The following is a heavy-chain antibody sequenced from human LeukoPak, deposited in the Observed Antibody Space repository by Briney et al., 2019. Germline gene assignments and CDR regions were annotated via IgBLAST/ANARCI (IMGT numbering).Heavy chain of an antibody. CDR3: AREGYYDSSGYYEI. V-gene: IGHV4-4*07. CDR1: GGSISSYY. D-gene: IGHD3-22*01. CDR2: IYTSGST. J-gene: IGHJ3*02. Sequence: SETLSLTCTVSGGSISSYYWSWIRQPAGKGLEWIGRIYTSGSTNYNPSLKSRVTMSVDTSKNQFSLKLSSVTAADTAVYYCAREGYYDSSGYYEIWGQGTTVTVSS.